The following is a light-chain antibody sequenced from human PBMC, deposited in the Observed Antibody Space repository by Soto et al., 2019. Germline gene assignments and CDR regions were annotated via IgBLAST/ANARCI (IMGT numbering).Light chain of an antibody. CDR3: QQFNSPPIMYT. V-gene: IGKV3-20*01. Sequence: EIVLTQSPGTLSLSPGERATLSCRTSQSVTSNSLAWYQQKPGQAPRLLIYGASSRATGIPERFSGSVSGTDFSLTISRLEPEDFAVYYCQQFNSPPIMYTFGTGTRLEIK. J-gene: IGKJ2*01. CDR1: QSVTSNS. CDR2: GAS.